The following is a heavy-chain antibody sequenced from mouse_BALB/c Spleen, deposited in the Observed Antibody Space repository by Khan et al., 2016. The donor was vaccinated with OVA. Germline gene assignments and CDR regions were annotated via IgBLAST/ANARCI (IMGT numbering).Heavy chain of an antibody. CDR2: ISDGGSST. CDR1: GFTFSDYY. Sequence: EVELVESGGGLVKPGGSLKLSCAASGFTFSDYYMYWVRQTPEKRLEWVATISDGGSSTYYPDSVKGRFTISRDNAQNSLYLQMSSLKSEDTAIYYCTRAGYGGFAYWGQGTLVTVSA. V-gene: IGHV5-4*02. D-gene: IGHD1-1*02. J-gene: IGHJ3*01. CDR3: TRAGYGGFAY.